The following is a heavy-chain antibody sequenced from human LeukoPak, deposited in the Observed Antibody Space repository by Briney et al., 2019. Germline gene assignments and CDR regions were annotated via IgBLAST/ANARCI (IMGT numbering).Heavy chain of an antibody. CDR2: IYYSGST. J-gene: IGHJ6*03. D-gene: IGHD5-18*01. CDR1: GGSISSYY. V-gene: IGHV4-59*01. Sequence: RSSETLSLTCTVSGGSISSYYWSWIRQPPGKGLEYIGYIYYSGSTNYNPSLKSRVTISVDTSKNQFSLKLSSVTAADTAVYYCARGGYSYGYAHYYYYMDVWGKGTTVTVSS. CDR3: ARGGYSYGYAHYYYYMDV.